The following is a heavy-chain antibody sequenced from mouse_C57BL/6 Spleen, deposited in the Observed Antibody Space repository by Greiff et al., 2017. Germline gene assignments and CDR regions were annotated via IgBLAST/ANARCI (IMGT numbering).Heavy chain of an antibody. CDR3: ARPHGGYYVSFAY. Sequence: EVQLVESGGDLVKPGGSLKLSCAASGFTFSSYGMSWVRQTPDQWLEWVATISSGGSYTYYPDSVKGRITISADNANNTQYLQMSSLKSEDTAMYYCARPHGGYYVSFAYWGQGTLVTVSA. V-gene: IGHV5-6*01. CDR1: GFTFSSYG. J-gene: IGHJ3*01. CDR2: ISSGGSYT. D-gene: IGHD2-3*01.